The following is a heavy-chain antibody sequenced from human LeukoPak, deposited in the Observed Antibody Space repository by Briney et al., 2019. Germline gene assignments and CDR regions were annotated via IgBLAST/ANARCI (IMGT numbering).Heavy chain of an antibody. V-gene: IGHV3-53*01. Sequence: PGGSLRLSCAASGFTVSSNYMSWVRQAPGKGLEWVSVIYNGGSTYYADSVKGRFTISRDNSKNTLYLQMNSLRAEDTAVYYCARLPSGYYFDYWGQGTLVTVSS. CDR2: IYNGGST. J-gene: IGHJ4*02. CDR3: ARLPSGYYFDY. CDR1: GFTVSSNY.